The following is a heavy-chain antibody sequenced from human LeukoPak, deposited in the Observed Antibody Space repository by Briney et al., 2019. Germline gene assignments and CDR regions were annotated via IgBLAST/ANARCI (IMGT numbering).Heavy chain of an antibody. D-gene: IGHD3-9*01. CDR1: GYTFTGYY. CDR2: INPNSGGT. Sequence: ASVKVSCKASGYTFTGYYMHWVRQAPGQGLEWMGWINPNSGGTNYAQKFQGCVTMTRDTSISTAYMELSRLRSDDTAVYYCARDVNDILTGYSYNWFDPWGQGTLVTVSS. CDR3: ARDVNDILTGYSYNWFDP. V-gene: IGHV1-2*04. J-gene: IGHJ5*02.